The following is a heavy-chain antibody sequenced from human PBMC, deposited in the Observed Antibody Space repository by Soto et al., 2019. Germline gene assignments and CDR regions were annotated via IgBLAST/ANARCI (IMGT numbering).Heavy chain of an antibody. V-gene: IGHV3-30-3*01. CDR2: ISYDGSNK. Sequence: GGSLRLSCAASGFTFSTYYMHWVRQAPGKGLEWVAVISYDGSNKYYADSVKGRFTISRDNAKNTLYLQMNSLRAEDTAVYYCARGEWLGSGSWFDPWGQGTLVTVSS. D-gene: IGHD6-19*01. CDR1: GFTFSTYY. CDR3: ARGEWLGSGSWFDP. J-gene: IGHJ5*02.